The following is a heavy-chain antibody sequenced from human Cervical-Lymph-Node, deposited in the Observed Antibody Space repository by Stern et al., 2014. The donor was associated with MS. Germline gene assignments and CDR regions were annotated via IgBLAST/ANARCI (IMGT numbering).Heavy chain of an antibody. D-gene: IGHD3-10*01. V-gene: IGHV3-11*01. CDR1: GFTFPGYY. Sequence: VQLVESGGRLVKPGGSLRLSCAASGFTFPGYYMTWIRQAPGRGLEWLSSIVSSGELIHYADSVRVRFTISRDNAKNSVLLQMNSLRVEDTAVYFCARGLGSYDDSWGQGTLVTVSS. CDR3: ARGLGSYDDS. CDR2: IVSSGELI. J-gene: IGHJ5*02.